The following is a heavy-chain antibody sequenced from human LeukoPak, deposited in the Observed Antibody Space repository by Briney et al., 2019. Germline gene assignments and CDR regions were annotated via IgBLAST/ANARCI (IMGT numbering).Heavy chain of an antibody. Sequence: PGGSLRLSCAASGFTFTSYDMHWVRQAPGKGLEWVALIWYDGSNTYYADSVRGRFTISRDNSKNTLYLQMNSLRAEDTAVYYWAGDRKRGNFLGEFDHWGQGTLVTVSS. J-gene: IGHJ5*02. D-gene: IGHD1-7*01. V-gene: IGHV3-33*01. CDR2: IWYDGSNT. CDR3: AGDRKRGNFLGEFDH. CDR1: GFTFTSYD.